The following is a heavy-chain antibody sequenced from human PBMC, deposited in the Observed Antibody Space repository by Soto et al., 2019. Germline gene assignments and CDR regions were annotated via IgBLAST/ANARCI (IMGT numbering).Heavy chain of an antibody. CDR2: IYYSGST. D-gene: IGHD6-13*01. V-gene: IGHV4-59*01. Sequence: SETLSLTCAVYGGFLSESYWTWIRQPPGKGLEWIGYIYYSGSTNYNPSLKSRVTISVDTSKNQFSLKLSSVTAADTAVYYCARSIAAAGTRPRTNYYYYGMDVWGQGTTVTVSS. CDR3: ARSIAAAGTRPRTNYYYYGMDV. CDR1: GGFLSESY. J-gene: IGHJ6*02.